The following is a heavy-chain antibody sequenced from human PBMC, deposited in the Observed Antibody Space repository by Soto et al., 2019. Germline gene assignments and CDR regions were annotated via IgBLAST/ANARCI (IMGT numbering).Heavy chain of an antibody. CDR2: ISYDGNNK. J-gene: IGHJ5*02. CDR1: GFTFSSYA. V-gene: IGHV3-30-3*01. D-gene: IGHD4-17*01. Sequence: GGSLRLSCAASGFTFSSYALNWVRQAPGKGLEWVTVISYDGNNKYYADSVEGRFTISRDNSKNTLYLQMNSLRTEDTGVYYCARSPQPTVTSPIADPWGQGTLVTLSS. CDR3: ARSPQPTVTSPIADP.